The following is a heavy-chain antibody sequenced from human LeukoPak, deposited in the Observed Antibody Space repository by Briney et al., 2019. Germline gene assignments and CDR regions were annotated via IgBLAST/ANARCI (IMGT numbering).Heavy chain of an antibody. CDR1: GYTFTGYY. CDR2: INPNSGGT. V-gene: IGHV1-2*02. Sequence: GGSVKVSCKASGYTFTGYYMHWVRQAPGQGLEWMGWINPNSGGTNYAQKFQGRVTMTRDTSISTAYMELSRLRSDDTAVYYCARDRRPLRYYYDSSGYDFDYWGQGTLVTVSS. D-gene: IGHD3-22*01. J-gene: IGHJ4*02. CDR3: ARDRRPLRYYYDSSGYDFDY.